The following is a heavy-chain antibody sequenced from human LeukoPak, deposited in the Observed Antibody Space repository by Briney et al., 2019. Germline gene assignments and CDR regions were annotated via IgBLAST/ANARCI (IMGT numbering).Heavy chain of an antibody. Sequence: GGSLRLSCAASGFTFGSYGMHWVRQAPGKGLEWVAVIWYDGSNKYYADSVKGRFTISRDNSKNTLYLQMNSLRAEDTAVYYCARSKYGTENNSSGLDYWGQGTLVSVSS. CDR3: ARSKYGTENNSSGLDY. CDR1: GFTFGSYG. D-gene: IGHD6-19*01. V-gene: IGHV3-33*01. CDR2: IWYDGSNK. J-gene: IGHJ4*02.